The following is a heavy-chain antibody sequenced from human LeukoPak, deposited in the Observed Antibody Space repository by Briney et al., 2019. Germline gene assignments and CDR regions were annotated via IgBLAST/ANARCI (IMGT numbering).Heavy chain of an antibody. CDR1: GGSFSGYY. D-gene: IGHD3-10*01. V-gene: IGHV4-34*01. J-gene: IGHJ5*02. CDR2: INHSGST. CDR3: ARRGVYGSGSRGFDP. Sequence: SETLSLTCAVYGGSFSGYYRSWIRQPPGKGLEWIGEINHSGSTNYNPSLKSRVTISVDTSKNQFSLKLSSVTAADTAVYYCARRGVYGSGSRGFDPWGQGTLVTVSS.